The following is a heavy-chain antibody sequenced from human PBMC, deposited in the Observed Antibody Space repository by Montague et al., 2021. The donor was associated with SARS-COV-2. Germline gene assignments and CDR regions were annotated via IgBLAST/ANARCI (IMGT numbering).Heavy chain of an antibody. Sequence: SETLSLTCTVSGGSISSFYWSWFRQPPGKGLEWIGYISDSGSTNYNPSLTCRATMSVDTSKNQFSLKVNSVTAADTAVYYCARHYSATLPAVYWGQGTLVTVSS. D-gene: IGHD2-15*01. CDR3: ARHYSATLPAVY. V-gene: IGHV4-59*08. CDR1: GGSISSFY. CDR2: ISDSGST. J-gene: IGHJ4*02.